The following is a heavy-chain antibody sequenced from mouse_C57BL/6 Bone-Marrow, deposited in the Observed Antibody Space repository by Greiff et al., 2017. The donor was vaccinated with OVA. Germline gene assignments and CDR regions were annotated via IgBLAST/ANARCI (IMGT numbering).Heavy chain of an antibody. CDR1: GYTFTSYG. CDR3: ARVWLRRKSWYFDV. CDR2: VYPRSGNT. Sequence: QVQLQQSGAELARPGASVKLSCKASGYTFTSYGISWVKQRTGQGLEWIGEVYPRSGNTYYNEKFKGKATLTADKSSSTAYMELRSLTSEDSAVYFWARVWLRRKSWYFDVWGTGTTVTVSS. D-gene: IGHD2-2*01. J-gene: IGHJ1*03. V-gene: IGHV1-81*01.